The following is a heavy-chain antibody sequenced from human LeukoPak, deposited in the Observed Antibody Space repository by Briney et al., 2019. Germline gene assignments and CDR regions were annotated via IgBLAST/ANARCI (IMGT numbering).Heavy chain of an antibody. CDR2: IYYSGST. CDR1: GGSISSGTYY. J-gene: IGHJ5*02. CDR3: ARGGDFWSGYLNWFDP. V-gene: IGHV4-61*10. Sequence: SETLSLTCTVSGGSISSGTYYWSWIRQPAGKGLEWIGYIYYSGSTNYNPSLKSRVTISVDTSRNQFSLKLSSVTAADTAVYYCARGGDFWSGYLNWFDPWGQGTLVTVSS. D-gene: IGHD3-3*01.